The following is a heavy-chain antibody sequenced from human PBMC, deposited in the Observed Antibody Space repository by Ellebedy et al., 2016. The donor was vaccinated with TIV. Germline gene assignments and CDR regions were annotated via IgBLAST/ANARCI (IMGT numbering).Heavy chain of an antibody. D-gene: IGHD3-10*01. J-gene: IGHJ4*02. CDR1: GFTFSSYA. CDR3: ARSQLLWFGELFGDYFDY. CDR2: ISGSGGST. Sequence: GESLKISXAASGFTFSSYAMSWVRQAPGKGLEWVSAISGSGGSTYYADSVKGRFTISRDNSKNTLYLQMNSLRAEDTAVYYCARSQLLWFGELFGDYFDYWGQGTLVTVSS. V-gene: IGHV3-23*01.